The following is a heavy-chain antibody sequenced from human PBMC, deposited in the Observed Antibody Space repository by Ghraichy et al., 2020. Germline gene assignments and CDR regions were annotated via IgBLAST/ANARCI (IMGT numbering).Heavy chain of an antibody. CDR1: GFTVSSNY. J-gene: IGHJ6*02. CDR2: IYSGGST. D-gene: IGHD6-19*01. Sequence: GGSLRLSCAASGFTVSSNYMSWVRQAPGKGLECVSVIYSGGSTQYADSVKGRFTISRDNSKKPLYLQMNSLRAEDTAVYYCARGHSSDWSSGMDVWGQGTTVTVSS. CDR3: ARGHSSDWSSGMDV. V-gene: IGHV3-53*01.